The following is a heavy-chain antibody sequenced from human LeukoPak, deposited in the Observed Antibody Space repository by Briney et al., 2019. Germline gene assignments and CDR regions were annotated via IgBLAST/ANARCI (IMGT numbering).Heavy chain of an antibody. Sequence: PGGSLRLSCAASGFTFSSYGMHWVRQAPGKGLEWVAVISYDGSNKYYADSVKGRLTISRDNSKNTLFLQMNSLRTEDTAVYYCAKDRYSTHNWFDPWGQGTLVTVSS. J-gene: IGHJ5*02. CDR3: AKDRYSTHNWFDP. CDR2: ISYDGSNK. D-gene: IGHD5-12*01. V-gene: IGHV3-30*18. CDR1: GFTFSSYG.